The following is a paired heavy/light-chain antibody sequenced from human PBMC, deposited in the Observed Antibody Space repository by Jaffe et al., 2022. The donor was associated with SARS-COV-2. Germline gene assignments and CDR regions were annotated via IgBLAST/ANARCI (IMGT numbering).Light chain of an antibody. CDR1: SSDVGGYNY. Sequence: QSALTQPASVSGSPGQSITISCTGTSSDVGGYNYVSWYQQHPGKAPKLMIYDVSNRPSGVSNRFSGSKSGNTASLTISGLQAEDEADYYCSSYTSSSTLGFGGGTKLTVL. V-gene: IGLV2-14*01. CDR2: DVS. CDR3: SSYTSSSTLG. J-gene: IGLJ3*02.
Heavy chain of an antibody. Sequence: QVQLVESGGGVVQPGRSLRLSCAASGFTFRTYSMHWVRQAPGKGLEWVAVISYDGSKKYYADSVKGRFTISRDNSKNTLYLQMNSLRAEDTAVYYCARDYCPTGGRCYTDYYYYYMDVWGKGTTVTVSS. V-gene: IGHV3-30*04. D-gene: IGHD2-15*01. CDR3: ARDYCPTGGRCYTDYYYYYMDV. CDR2: ISYDGSKK. J-gene: IGHJ6*03. CDR1: GFTFRTYS.